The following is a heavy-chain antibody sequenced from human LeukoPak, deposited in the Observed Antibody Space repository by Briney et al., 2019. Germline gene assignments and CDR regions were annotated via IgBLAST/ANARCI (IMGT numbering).Heavy chain of an antibody. Sequence: PGRSLRLSWAASGFSFDDYAMHWVRQAPGKGLEWVSGISWNSGNIAYADSVKGRFTISRDNAKNSLYLQMNSLVAEDTALYYCVKSRGAYSSGWYLYFDYWGQGTLVTVSS. D-gene: IGHD6-19*01. V-gene: IGHV3-9*01. CDR3: VKSRGAYSSGWYLYFDY. CDR1: GFSFDDYA. CDR2: ISWNSGNI. J-gene: IGHJ4*02.